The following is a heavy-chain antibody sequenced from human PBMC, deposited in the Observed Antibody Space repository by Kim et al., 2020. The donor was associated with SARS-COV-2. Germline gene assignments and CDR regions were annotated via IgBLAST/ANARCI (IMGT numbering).Heavy chain of an antibody. Sequence: GGSLRLSCAASGFTFSSYAMHWVRQAPGKGLEWVAVISYDGSNKYYADSVKGRFTISRDNSKNTLYLQMNSLRAEDTAVYYCARTISIKPRGYSYADYFDYWGQGTLVTVSS. CDR3: ARTISIKPRGYSYADYFDY. CDR1: GFTFSSYA. V-gene: IGHV3-30-3*01. D-gene: IGHD5-18*01. CDR2: ISYDGSNK. J-gene: IGHJ4*02.